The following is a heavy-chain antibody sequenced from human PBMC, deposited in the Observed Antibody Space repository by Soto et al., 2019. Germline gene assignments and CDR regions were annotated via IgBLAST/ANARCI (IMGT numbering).Heavy chain of an antibody. D-gene: IGHD4-4*01. CDR3: AKENDYSIIESNWFDA. J-gene: IGHJ5*02. V-gene: IGHV3-23*01. Sequence: EVSLLESGGHLVAPGEALRLSCVASGFSFSSSALTWVRQAPGKGLEWVADISGQGGTTYYADSVKGRFIISRDNSKNTLSLQMTSLRLEDTAVYYCAKENDYSIIESNWFDAWGPGTLVTVSS. CDR1: GFSFSSSA. CDR2: ISGQGGTT.